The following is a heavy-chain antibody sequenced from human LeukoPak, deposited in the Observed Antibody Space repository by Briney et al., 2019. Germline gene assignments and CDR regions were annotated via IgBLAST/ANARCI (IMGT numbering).Heavy chain of an antibody. CDR2: IIPIFGTA. Sequence: ASVKVSCKASGGTFISYAISWVRQAPGQGLEWMGGIIPIFGTAKYAQKFQGTVTITTDESTSTAYMELSTLSSEDTAVYYCASRRGYSYDRPFDYWGQGTLVTVSS. CDR3: ASRRGYSYDRPFDY. V-gene: IGHV1-69*05. CDR1: GGTFISYA. J-gene: IGHJ4*02. D-gene: IGHD5-18*01.